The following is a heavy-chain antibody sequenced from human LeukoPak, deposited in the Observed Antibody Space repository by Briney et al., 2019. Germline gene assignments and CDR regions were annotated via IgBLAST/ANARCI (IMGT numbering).Heavy chain of an antibody. J-gene: IGHJ4*02. CDR3: ARDRIAARHFDY. V-gene: IGHV3-66*01. Sequence: PGGSLRLSCAASGFTVSSNYMNWVRQAPGKGLEWVSVIYSVGSTYYADSVKGRFTISRDNSKNTLYLQMNNLRAEDTAVYYCARDRIAARHFDYWGQGTQVTVSS. D-gene: IGHD6-6*01. CDR1: GFTVSSNY. CDR2: IYSVGST.